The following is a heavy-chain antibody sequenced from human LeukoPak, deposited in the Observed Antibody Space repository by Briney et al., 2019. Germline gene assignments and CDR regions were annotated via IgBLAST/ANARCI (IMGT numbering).Heavy chain of an antibody. CDR3: ARFQGFSIIAAAGGDWFDP. CDR2: TYYRSKWYN. D-gene: IGHD6-13*01. Sequence: SQTLSLTCAISGDSVSSNSAAWNWIRQSPSRGLEWLGRTYYRSKWYNDYAVSVKSRITINPDTSKNQFSLQLNSVTPEDTAVYYCARFQGFSIIAAAGGDWFDPWGQGTLVTVSS. J-gene: IGHJ5*02. CDR1: GDSVSSNSAA. V-gene: IGHV6-1*01.